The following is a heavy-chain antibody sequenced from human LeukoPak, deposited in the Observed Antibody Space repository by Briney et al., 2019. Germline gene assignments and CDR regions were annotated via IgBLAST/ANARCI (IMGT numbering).Heavy chain of an antibody. V-gene: IGHV3-30*02. D-gene: IGHD2-2*01. CDR1: GFTFSSYG. CDR2: IRYDGSNK. J-gene: IGHJ4*02. Sequence: GGSLRLSCGASGFTFSSYGMHWVRQAPGKGLEWVTFIRYDGSNKYYADSVKGRFTISRDNSKNTLYLQMNSLRAEDTAVYYCAKDPSGGVVQAAIHDYWGQGTLVTVSS. CDR3: AKDPSGGVVQAAIHDY.